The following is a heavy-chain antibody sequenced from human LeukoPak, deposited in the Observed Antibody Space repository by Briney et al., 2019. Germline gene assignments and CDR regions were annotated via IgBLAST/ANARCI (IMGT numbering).Heavy chain of an antibody. V-gene: IGHV3-30*04. CDR3: AKDRNYGGNSGPFDY. J-gene: IGHJ4*02. D-gene: IGHD4-23*01. Sequence: RAGRSLRLSCAASGFTFSSYAMHWVRQAPGKGLEWVAVISYDGSNKYYADSVKGRFTISRDNSKNTLYLQMNSLRAEDTAVYYCAKDRNYGGNSGPFDYWGQGTLVTVSS. CDR1: GFTFSSYA. CDR2: ISYDGSNK.